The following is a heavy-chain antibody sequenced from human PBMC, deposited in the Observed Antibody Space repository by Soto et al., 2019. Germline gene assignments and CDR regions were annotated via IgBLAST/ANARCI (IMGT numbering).Heavy chain of an antibody. V-gene: IGHV4-31*03. D-gene: IGHD2-15*01. CDR3: ARDNGGGSSIGDAFDI. CDR1: GGSISSGGYY. Sequence: SETLSLTCTVSGGSISSGGYYWSWIRQHPGKGLEWIGYIYYSGSTYYNPSLKSRVTISVDTSKNQFSLKLSSVTAADTAVYYCARDNGGGSSIGDAFDIWGQGTMVTVSS. CDR2: IYYSGST. J-gene: IGHJ3*02.